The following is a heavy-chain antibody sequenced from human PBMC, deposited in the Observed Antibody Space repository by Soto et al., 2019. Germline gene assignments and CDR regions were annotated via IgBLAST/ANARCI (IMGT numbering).Heavy chain of an antibody. Sequence: TGGSLRLSCAASGFTFSSYAMSWVRQAPGEGLEWVSAISGSGGSTYYADSVKGRFTISRDNSKNTLYLQMNSLRAEDTAVYYCAKAANPHPPASLMVYARDYYFDYWGQGTLVTVSS. D-gene: IGHD2-8*01. J-gene: IGHJ4*02. CDR3: AKAANPHPPASLMVYARDYYFDY. CDR2: ISGSGGST. CDR1: GFTFSSYA. V-gene: IGHV3-23*01.